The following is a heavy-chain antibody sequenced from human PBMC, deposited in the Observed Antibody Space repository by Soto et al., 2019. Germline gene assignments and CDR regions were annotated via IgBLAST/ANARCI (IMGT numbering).Heavy chain of an antibody. D-gene: IGHD3-3*01. V-gene: IGHV3-33*01. CDR3: ARDCSLTIFAVGMGV. J-gene: IGHJ6*02. CDR1: GFTCSSDG. Sequence: GGALRPTCEASGFTCSSDGIQWVRQAPGKGLEWVAVIWYDGSNKYYADSVKGRFTISRDNSKNTLYLQMNSLRAEDTAVYYYARDCSLTIFAVGMGVWGQGTTGTVSS. CDR2: IWYDGSNK.